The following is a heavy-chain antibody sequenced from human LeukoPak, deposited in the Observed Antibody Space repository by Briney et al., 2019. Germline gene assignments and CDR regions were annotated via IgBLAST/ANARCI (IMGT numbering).Heavy chain of an antibody. Sequence: GGSLRLSCAASGFTFSSYAMSWVRQAPGKGLEWVSAISGSGGSTYYADSVKGRFTISGDNSKNTLYLQMNSLRAEDTAVYYCAKRNSYGHSYFDYWGQGTLVTVSS. V-gene: IGHV3-23*01. D-gene: IGHD5-18*01. J-gene: IGHJ4*02. CDR2: ISGSGGST. CDR3: AKRNSYGHSYFDY. CDR1: GFTFSSYA.